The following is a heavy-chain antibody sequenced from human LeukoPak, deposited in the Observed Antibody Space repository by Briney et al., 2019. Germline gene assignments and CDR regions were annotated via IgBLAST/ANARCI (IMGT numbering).Heavy chain of an antibody. D-gene: IGHD1-1*01. CDR3: AKEKYRGSSGWHYFDY. J-gene: IGHJ4*02. CDR2: IRYDGSNK. Sequence: GGSLRLSCAASGFTFSSYGLHWVRQAPGKGLEWVAFIRYDGSNKYYADSVKGRFTISRDNSKNTLYLQMNSLRAEDTAVYYYAKEKYRGSSGWHYFDYWGQGTLVTVSS. V-gene: IGHV3-30*02. CDR1: GFTFSSYG.